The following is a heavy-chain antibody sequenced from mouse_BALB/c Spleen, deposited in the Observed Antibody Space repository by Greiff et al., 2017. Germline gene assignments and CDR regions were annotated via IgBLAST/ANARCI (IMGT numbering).Heavy chain of an antibody. D-gene: IGHD1-1*02. CDR3: VRGWKRAMDY. J-gene: IGHJ4*01. V-gene: IGHV2-9-2*01. Sequence: QVQLKESGPGLVAPSQSLSITCTVSGFSLTSYDISWIRQPPGKGLEWLGVIWTGGGTNYNSAFMSRLSISKDNSKSQVFLKMNSLQTDDTAIYYCVRGWKRAMDYWGQGTSVTVSS. CDR2: IWTGGGT. CDR1: GFSLTSYD.